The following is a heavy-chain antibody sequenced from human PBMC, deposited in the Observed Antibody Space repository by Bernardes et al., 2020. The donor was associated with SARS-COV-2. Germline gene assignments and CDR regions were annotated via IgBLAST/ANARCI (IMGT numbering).Heavy chain of an antibody. CDR2: IIGSGTNT. CDR3: AKRGGYSFDY. V-gene: IGHV3-23*01. CDR1: GFTFSSSA. Sequence: RRSLTLSCAASGFTFSSSAITWVRQSPAKALEWVSLIIGSGTNTFYADSVKGRFTISRDNSKNTLYLQVNSLRAEDTAVYYCAKRGGYSFDYWGQGTLVTVSS. J-gene: IGHJ4*02. D-gene: IGHD3-16*01.